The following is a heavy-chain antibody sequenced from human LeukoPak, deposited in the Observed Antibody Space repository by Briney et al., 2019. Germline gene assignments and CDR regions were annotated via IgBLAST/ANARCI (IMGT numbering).Heavy chain of an antibody. Sequence: GGSLRLSCAASGFTFSSYAMHWVRQAPGKGLEWVAVISYDGSNKYYADSVKGRFTISRDNSKNTLYLQMNSLRAEDTAVYYCARDPLGIAARGDRRGRGSGIIMGVWGKGTTVTVSS. CDR1: GFTFSSYA. J-gene: IGHJ6*03. CDR3: ARDPLGIAARGDRRGRGSGIIMGV. V-gene: IGHV3-30*04. D-gene: IGHD6-6*01. CDR2: ISYDGSNK.